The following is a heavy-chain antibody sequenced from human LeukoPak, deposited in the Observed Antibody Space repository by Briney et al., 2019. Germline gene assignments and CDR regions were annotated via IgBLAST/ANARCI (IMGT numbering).Heavy chain of an antibody. D-gene: IGHD3-9*01. CDR1: GGSFSGYY. V-gene: IGHV4-34*01. J-gene: IGHJ4*02. Sequence: SETLSLTCAVYGGSFSGYYWSWIRQPPGKGLEWIGSIYYSGSTYYNPSLKSRVTISVDTSKNQFSLKLSSVTAADTAVYYCATAVSYYDILTGSYYFDYWGQGTLVTVSS. CDR3: ATAVSYYDILTGSYYFDY. CDR2: IYYSGST.